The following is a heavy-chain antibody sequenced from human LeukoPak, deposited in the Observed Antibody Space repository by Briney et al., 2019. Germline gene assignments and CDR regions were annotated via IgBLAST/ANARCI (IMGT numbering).Heavy chain of an antibody. CDR2: ISAYNGNT. J-gene: IGHJ4*02. Sequence: ASVKVSCKASGYTFTSYGISWVRQAPGQGLEWMGWISAYNGNTNYAQKLQGRVTMTTDTSTSTAYMELRCLRSDDTAVYYCARARGYYDSSGYCFDYWGQGTLVTVSS. D-gene: IGHD3-22*01. CDR3: ARARGYYDSSGYCFDY. CDR1: GYTFTSYG. V-gene: IGHV1-18*01.